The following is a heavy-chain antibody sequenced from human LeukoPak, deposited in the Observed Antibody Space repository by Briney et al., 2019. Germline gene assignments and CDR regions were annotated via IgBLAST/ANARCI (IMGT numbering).Heavy chain of an antibody. CDR1: GGSISSGGYY. J-gene: IGHJ4*02. CDR3: ARDAPGQSYFDY. D-gene: IGHD2-2*01. Sequence: SETLSLTCTVSGGSISSGGYYWSWIRQHPGKGLEWIGYIYYSGSTNYNPSLKSRVTISVDKSKNQFSLKLSSVTAADTAVYYCARDAPGQSYFDYWGQGTLVTVSS. V-gene: IGHV4-31*03. CDR2: IYYSGST.